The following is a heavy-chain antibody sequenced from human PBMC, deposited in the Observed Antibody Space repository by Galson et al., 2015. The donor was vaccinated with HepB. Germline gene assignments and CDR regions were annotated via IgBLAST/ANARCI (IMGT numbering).Heavy chain of an antibody. Sequence: SLRLSCAASGFTFSSYAMSWVRQAPGKGLEWVSAISGSGGSTYYADSVKGRFTISRDNSKNTLYLQMNSLRAEDTAVYYCAHYGSGSYYKAPFEYWGQGTLVTVSS. CDR1: GFTFSSYA. J-gene: IGHJ4*02. D-gene: IGHD3-10*01. V-gene: IGHV3-23*01. CDR3: AHYGSGSYYKAPFEY. CDR2: ISGSGGST.